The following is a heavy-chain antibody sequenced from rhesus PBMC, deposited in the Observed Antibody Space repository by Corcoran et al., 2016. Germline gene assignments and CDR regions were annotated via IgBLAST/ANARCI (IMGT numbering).Heavy chain of an antibody. CDR2: ISWSGGST. CDR3: ARVASNYGYFDY. CDR1: GFTLDDYA. V-gene: IGHV3-201*01. J-gene: IGHJ4*01. D-gene: IGHD4-23*01. Sequence: EVQLVESGGGVVQPGGSLRLSCAASGFTLDDYAMHWVRQAPGKGLEWVSGISWSGGSTYYADSVKGQFTISRDNAKNSLYLQMGSLRAEDTALYYCARVASNYGYFDYWGQGVLVTVSS.